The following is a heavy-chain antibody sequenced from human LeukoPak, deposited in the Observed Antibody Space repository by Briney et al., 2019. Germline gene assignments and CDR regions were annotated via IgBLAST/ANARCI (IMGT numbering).Heavy chain of an antibody. Sequence: PGGSLRLSCAASGFTLSIYEMNWVRQARGKGREWVSYISSSGSTIYYADSVKGRFTISRDNAKNSLYLQMNSLRAEDTAVYYCARAPIAVAGLDYWGQGTLVTVSS. CDR2: ISSSGSTI. V-gene: IGHV3-48*03. CDR3: ARAPIAVAGLDY. D-gene: IGHD6-19*01. CDR1: GFTLSIYE. J-gene: IGHJ4*02.